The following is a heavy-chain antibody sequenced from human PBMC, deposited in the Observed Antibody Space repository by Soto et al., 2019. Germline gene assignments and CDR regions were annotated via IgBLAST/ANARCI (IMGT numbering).Heavy chain of an antibody. Sequence: QVQMVESGGCVVQPGRSLRLSCAASGFSFENYGMHWVLQAPGRGLEWVAIIWYDGSLQYYAAAVKGRFTISRDNSKNTLYLEMNSLRAEDTAVYYCANLWGDGYNLGQDYNGMDIWGQGTTVIVSS. CDR3: ANLWGDGYNLGQDYNGMDI. CDR2: IWYDGSLQ. CDR1: GFSFENYG. V-gene: IGHV3-33*06. D-gene: IGHD5-12*01. J-gene: IGHJ6*02.